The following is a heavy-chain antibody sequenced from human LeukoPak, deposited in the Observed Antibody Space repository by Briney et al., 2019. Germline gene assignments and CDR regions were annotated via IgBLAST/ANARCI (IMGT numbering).Heavy chain of an antibody. Sequence: SETLSLTCTVSGGSVSSGSYYWSWIRQPPGKGLEWIGFVYYSGATNYNPSLKSRVTISVDTSKNQFSLKLSSVTTADTAVYYCAGEVGYCSGGSCYSYFDYWGQGTLVTVSS. CDR2: VYYSGAT. J-gene: IGHJ4*02. CDR3: AGEVGYCSGGSCYSYFDY. CDR1: GGSVSSGSYY. V-gene: IGHV4-61*01. D-gene: IGHD2-15*01.